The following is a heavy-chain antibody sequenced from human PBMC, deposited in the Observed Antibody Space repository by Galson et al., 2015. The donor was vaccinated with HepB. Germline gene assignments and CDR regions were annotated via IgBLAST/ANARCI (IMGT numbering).Heavy chain of an antibody. CDR3: AKKAVTDQYFGNYLDS. V-gene: IGHV3-23*01. D-gene: IGHD6-19*01. J-gene: IGHJ4*02. CDR1: GFTFRSYS. Sequence: SLRLSCAASGFTFRSYSMNWVRQAPGKGLEWVSAINARNDYMAYIDSVKGRFTISRDNSKNTLYLQMDNLRAEDTAIYYCAKKAVTDQYFGNYLDSWGQGTLVAVSS. CDR2: INARNDYM.